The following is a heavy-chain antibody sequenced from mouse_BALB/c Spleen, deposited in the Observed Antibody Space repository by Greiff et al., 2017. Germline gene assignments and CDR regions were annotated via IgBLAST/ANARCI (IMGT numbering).Heavy chain of an antibody. CDR3: ARPIHYYGSAWFAY. D-gene: IGHD1-2*01. J-gene: IGHJ3*01. Sequence: QLQQSGPSLVKPSQTLSLTCSVTGDSITSGYWNWIRKFPGNKLEYMGYISYSGSTYYNPSLKSRISITRDTSKNQYYLQLNSVTTEDTATYYCARPIHYYGSAWFAYWGQGTLVTVSA. CDR1: GDSITSGY. CDR2: ISYSGST. V-gene: IGHV3-8*02.